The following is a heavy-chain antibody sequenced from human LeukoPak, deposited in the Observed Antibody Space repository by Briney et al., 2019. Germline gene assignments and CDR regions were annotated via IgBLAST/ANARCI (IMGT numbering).Heavy chain of an antibody. D-gene: IGHD1-1*01. Sequence: GGSLRLSCAASGFTFSSYGMHWVRQAPGKGLEWVAVISYDGSNKYYADSVKGRFTISRDNSKNTLYLQMNSLRAEDTAVYYCAKAPTGTTSYFDYWGQGTLVTVSS. CDR2: ISYDGSNK. CDR1: GFTFSSYG. J-gene: IGHJ4*02. V-gene: IGHV3-30*18. CDR3: AKAPTGTTSYFDY.